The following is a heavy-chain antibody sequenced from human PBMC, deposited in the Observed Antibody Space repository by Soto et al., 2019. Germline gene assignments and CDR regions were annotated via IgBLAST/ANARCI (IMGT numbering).Heavy chain of an antibody. CDR3: ARGDATKIVVTTYYAMDV. CDR1: GGSLSNYG. Sequence: QVQLVQSGAEVKKPGSSVKVSCKASGGSLSNYGISWVRQAPGQGLEWMGAIIPVFGTPNYAQKFQDRVTINADESTTTAYMAVRSLTSEDTAVYYCARGDATKIVVTTYYAMDVWGQGTTVTVSS. CDR2: IIPVFGTP. D-gene: IGHD3-22*01. V-gene: IGHV1-69*12. J-gene: IGHJ6*02.